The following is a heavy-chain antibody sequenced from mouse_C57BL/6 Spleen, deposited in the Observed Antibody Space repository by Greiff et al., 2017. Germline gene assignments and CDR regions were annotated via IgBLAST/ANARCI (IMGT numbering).Heavy chain of an antibody. D-gene: IGHD2-4*01. Sequence: VQLQQSGPELVKPGASVKISCKASGYSFTGYYMNWVKQSPEKSLEWIGEINPSTGGTTYNQKFKAKATLTVDKSSSTAYMQLKSLTSEDSAVYYCASTTTTGFAYWGQGTLVTVSA. J-gene: IGHJ3*01. CDR1: GYSFTGYY. V-gene: IGHV1-42*01. CDR3: ASTTTTGFAY. CDR2: INPSTGGT.